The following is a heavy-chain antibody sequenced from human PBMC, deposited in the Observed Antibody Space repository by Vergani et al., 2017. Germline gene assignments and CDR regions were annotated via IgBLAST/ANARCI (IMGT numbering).Heavy chain of an antibody. D-gene: IGHD3-10*01. CDR2: ISGSGGST. Sequence: EVQLLESGGDLVQPGGSLRLSCAASGFTFNHYAMNWVRQAPGKGLEWVSGISGSGGSTYYAGSVKGRFTISRDSSKNTLYLQMNSLRAEDTAVYYCAKDLRMVRGAFDYWGQGTLVTVSS. CDR1: GFTFNHYA. J-gene: IGHJ4*02. CDR3: AKDLRMVRGAFDY. V-gene: IGHV3-23*01.